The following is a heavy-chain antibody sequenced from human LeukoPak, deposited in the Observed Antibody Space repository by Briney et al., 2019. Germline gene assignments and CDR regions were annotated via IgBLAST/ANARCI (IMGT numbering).Heavy chain of an antibody. V-gene: IGHV3-48*01. CDR3: ARLGDIVVVPAMDY. Sequence: PGGSLRLSCAASGFTFSSYSMNWVRQAPGKGLEWVSYISSSSSTIYYADSVKGRFTISRDNAKNSLYLQMNSLRAEDTAVYYCARLGDIVVVPAMDYWGQGTLVTVSS. D-gene: IGHD2-2*01. CDR2: ISSSSSTI. CDR1: GFTFSSYS. J-gene: IGHJ4*02.